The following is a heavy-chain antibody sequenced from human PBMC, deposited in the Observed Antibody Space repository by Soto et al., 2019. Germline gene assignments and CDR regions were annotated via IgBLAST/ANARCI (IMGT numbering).Heavy chain of an antibody. Sequence: SGTLSLTCTVSGVSINNYAWPWIRQRPGKRLEWIGAIYYTGSTTYNPSLRSRVTFSVDTSKNQFSLSLTSVTAADTAVYVCAKVVSGGHLAHWVQGALVTVSS. D-gene: IGHD6-25*01. CDR2: IYYTGST. CDR1: GVSINNYA. V-gene: IGHV4-59*13. CDR3: AKVVSGGHLAH. J-gene: IGHJ4*02.